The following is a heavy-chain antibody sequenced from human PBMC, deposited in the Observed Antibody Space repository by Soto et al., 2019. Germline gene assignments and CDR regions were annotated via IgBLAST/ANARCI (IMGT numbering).Heavy chain of an antibody. CDR1: GFCSIDYA. CDR2: IGGRGGNA. D-gene: IGHD2-21*02. V-gene: IGHV3-23*01. Sequence: QSWGSLRLSCADSGFCSIDYAITWVRHVPGRGLEYVAGIGGRGGNAFYADSMKGRFSISRDNSKNTVYLHMHNLRVDDSAMYYCAKARHSGDFAGYYEAWGQGTLGTVAS. CDR3: AKARHSGDFAGYYEA. J-gene: IGHJ5*02.